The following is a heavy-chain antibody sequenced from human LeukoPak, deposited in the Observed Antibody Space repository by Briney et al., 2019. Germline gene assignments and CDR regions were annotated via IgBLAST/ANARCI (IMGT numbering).Heavy chain of an antibody. J-gene: IGHJ4*02. D-gene: IGHD3-22*01. CDR2: ISGSGGST. CDR3: ARDRHKYNYDSGGYPPY. V-gene: IGHV3-23*01. CDR1: GFTFSSYG. Sequence: GGTLRLSCAASGFTFSSYGMSWVRQAPGKGLEWVSAISGSGGSTYYADSVKGRFTISRDNAKNSLYLQMNTLRAEDTAVYYCARDRHKYNYDSGGYPPYWGQGTLVTVSS.